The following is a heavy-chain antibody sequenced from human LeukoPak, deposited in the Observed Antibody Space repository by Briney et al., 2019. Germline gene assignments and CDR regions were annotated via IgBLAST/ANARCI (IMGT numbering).Heavy chain of an antibody. D-gene: IGHD2-2*01. J-gene: IGHJ3*02. V-gene: IGHV1-2*02. CDR2: INPNSGGT. CDR1: GYTFTGYY. Sequence: ASVKVSCKASGYTFTGYYMHWVRQAPGQGLEWMGWINPNSGGTNHAQKFQGRVTMTRDTSISTAYMELSRLRSDDTAVYYCARGQLLLPDAFDIWGQGTMVTVSS. CDR3: ARGQLLLPDAFDI.